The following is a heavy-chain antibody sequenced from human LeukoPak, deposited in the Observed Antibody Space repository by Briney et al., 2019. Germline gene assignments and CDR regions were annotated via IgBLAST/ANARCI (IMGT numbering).Heavy chain of an antibody. CDR1: GLTFSTYG. CDR3: AKDQIRSSFSSYAFDI. CDR2: ISGSGGST. D-gene: IGHD6-13*01. J-gene: IGHJ3*02. V-gene: IGHV3-23*01. Sequence: PGGSLRLSCTASGLTFSTYGMHWVRQAPGKGLEWVSAISGSGGSTYYADSVKGRFTISRDNSKNTLYLQMNSLRAEDTAVYYCAKDQIRSSFSSYAFDIWGQGTMVTVSS.